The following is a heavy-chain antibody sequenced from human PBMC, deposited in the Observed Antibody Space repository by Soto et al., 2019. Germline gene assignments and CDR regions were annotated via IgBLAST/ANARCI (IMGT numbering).Heavy chain of an antibody. J-gene: IGHJ6*02. V-gene: IGHV5-51*01. Sequence: PGESLKISCKGSGYSFATYWIAWVRQMPGKGLEWMGIIYGGDSDTIYSPSFQGQVTISADKSISTAYLQWSSLEASDTAMYYCARLDYVHPYHHHYGMGVWGQGTTVTVSS. D-gene: IGHD4-17*01. CDR3: ARLDYVHPYHHHYGMGV. CDR2: IYGGDSDT. CDR1: GYSFATYW.